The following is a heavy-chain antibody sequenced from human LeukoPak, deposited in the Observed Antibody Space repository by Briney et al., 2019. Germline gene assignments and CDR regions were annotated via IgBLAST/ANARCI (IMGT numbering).Heavy chain of an antibody. CDR1: GFIFNSYE. D-gene: IGHD2-2*01. Sequence: GGSLRLSCAASGFIFNSYEMSWFRQAPGEGLEWVSYINTGGTPTYYADSVRGRFTISRDNGKGSLFLQMNSLRAEDTAIYYCARVYENQLLGPIDYWGQGTLVTVSS. CDR2: INTGGTPT. CDR3: ARVYENQLLGPIDY. V-gene: IGHV3-48*03. J-gene: IGHJ4*02.